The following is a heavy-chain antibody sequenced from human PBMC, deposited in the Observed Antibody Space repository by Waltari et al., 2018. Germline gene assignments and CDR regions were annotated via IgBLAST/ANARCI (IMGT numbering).Heavy chain of an antibody. J-gene: IGHJ6*02. D-gene: IGHD6-13*01. Sequence: QVQLQESGPGLVKPSGTLSLTCAVSGGSISSSNWWSWVRQPPGKGLEWIGEIYHSGSTNYNPSLKSRVTISVDKSKNQFSLKLSSVTAADTAVYYCARCRGSSWTPLYYYYGMDVWGQGTTVTVSS. CDR1: GGSISSSNW. CDR2: IYHSGST. CDR3: ARCRGSSWTPLYYYYGMDV. V-gene: IGHV4-4*02.